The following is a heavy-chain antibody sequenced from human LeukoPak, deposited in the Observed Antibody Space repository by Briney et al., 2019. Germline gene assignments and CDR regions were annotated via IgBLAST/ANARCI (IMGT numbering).Heavy chain of an antibody. D-gene: IGHD2-2*01. CDR2: IYYSGST. CDR3: ARVLVVPAVLGAYYYYYGMDV. J-gene: IGHJ6*02. CDR1: GGSISSGGYY. Sequence: PSQTLSLTCTVSGGSISSGGYYWSWIRQHPGKGLEWIGYIYYSGSTYYNPSLKSRVTISVDTSKNQFSLKLSSVTAADTAVYYCARVLVVPAVLGAYYYYYGMDVLGQGTTVTVSS. V-gene: IGHV4-31*03.